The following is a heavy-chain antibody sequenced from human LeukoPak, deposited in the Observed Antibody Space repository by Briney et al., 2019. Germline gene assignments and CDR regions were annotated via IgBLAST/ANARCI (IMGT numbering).Heavy chain of an antibody. CDR3: ARRDIPAAMLAAFDI. J-gene: IGHJ3*02. CDR1: GGPISSSSYY. D-gene: IGHD2-2*01. Sequence: PSETLSLTCTVSGGPISSSSYYWGWIRQPPGKGLEWIGSIYYSGSTYYNPSLKSRVTISVDTSKNQFSLKLSSVTAADTAVYYCARRDIPAAMLAAFDIWGQGTMVTVSS. CDR2: IYYSGST. V-gene: IGHV4-39*01.